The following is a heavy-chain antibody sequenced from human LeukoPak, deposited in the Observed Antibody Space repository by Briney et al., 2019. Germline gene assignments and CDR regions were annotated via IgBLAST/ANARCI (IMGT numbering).Heavy chain of an antibody. CDR2: IRYDGSNK. J-gene: IGHJ4*02. CDR3: ARDLLLWFGELLRPLDY. Sequence: PGGSLSLACAASGFTFSSYGVHWVRQAPGKGLEWVAFIRYDGSNKYYADSVKGRFTISRDNDKNSLYLQMNSLRAEDTAVYYCARDLLLWFGELLRPLDYWGQGTLVTVSS. CDR1: GFTFSSYG. V-gene: IGHV3-30*02. D-gene: IGHD3-10*01.